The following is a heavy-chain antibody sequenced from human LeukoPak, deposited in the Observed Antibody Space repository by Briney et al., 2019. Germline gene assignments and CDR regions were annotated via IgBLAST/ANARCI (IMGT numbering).Heavy chain of an antibody. CDR1: GFTFSSYE. Sequence: GGSLRLSCAASGFTFSSYEMNWVRQAPGKGLEWVSYISSSGSTIYYADSVKGRFTISRDNAKNSLYLQMNSLRAEDTAVYYCAIPRAFTMVRGETTPINWFDPWGQGTLVTVSS. CDR2: ISSSGSTI. D-gene: IGHD3-10*01. V-gene: IGHV3-48*03. J-gene: IGHJ5*02. CDR3: AIPRAFTMVRGETTPINWFDP.